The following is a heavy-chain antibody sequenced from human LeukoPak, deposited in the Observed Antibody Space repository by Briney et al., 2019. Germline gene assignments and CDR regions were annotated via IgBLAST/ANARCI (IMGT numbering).Heavy chain of an antibody. J-gene: IGHJ4*02. D-gene: IGHD1-26*01. CDR3: ARGQIEFYSGSYGWVDY. CDR1: GYTLTSYD. V-gene: IGHV1-8*01. Sequence: ASVKVSCKASGYTLTSYDINWVRQATGQGLEWMGWMNPNSGNTGYAQKFQGRVTMTRNTSISTAYMELSSLRSEDTAVYYCARGQIEFYSGSYGWVDYWGQGTLVTVSS. CDR2: MNPNSGNT.